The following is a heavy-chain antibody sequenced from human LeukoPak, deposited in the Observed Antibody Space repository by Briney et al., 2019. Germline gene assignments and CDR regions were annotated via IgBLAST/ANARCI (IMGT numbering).Heavy chain of an antibody. CDR3: ASGAAVLRYGMDV. D-gene: IGHD6-25*01. CDR2: IYTSGST. CDR1: GGSISSYY. Sequence: PETLSLTCTVSGGSISSYYWSCIRQPAGKGLEWIGRIYTSGSTNYNPSLKSRVTMSVDTSKNQFSLKLSSVTAADTAVYYCASGAAVLRYGMDVWGQGTTVTVSS. V-gene: IGHV4-4*07. J-gene: IGHJ6*02.